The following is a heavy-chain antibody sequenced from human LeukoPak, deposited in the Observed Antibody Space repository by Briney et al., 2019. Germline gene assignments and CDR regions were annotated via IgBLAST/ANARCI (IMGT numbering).Heavy chain of an antibody. D-gene: IGHD3-22*01. V-gene: IGHV4-59*01. CDR1: GGSLSSYY. J-gene: IGHJ4*02. CDR2: IYYSGST. CDR3: ARQAGDSSGYYYDY. Sequence: SETLSLTCTVSGGSLSSYYWSWIRQPPGKGLEWIGYIYYSGSTNYNPSLKSRVTISVDTSKNQFSLKLSSVTAADTAVYYCARQAGDSSGYYYDYWGQGTLVTVSS.